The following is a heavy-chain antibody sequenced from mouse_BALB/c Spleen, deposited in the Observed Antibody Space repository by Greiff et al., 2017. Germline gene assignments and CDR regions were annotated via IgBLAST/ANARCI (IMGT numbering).Heavy chain of an antibody. Sequence: QVQLKQSGAELVKPGASVKLSCKASGYTFTSYYMYWVKQRPGQGLEWIGEINPSNGGTNFNEKFKSKATLTVDKSSSTAYMQLSSLTSEDSAVYYCTREGNYGYFDVWAQGPRSPSPQ. CDR3: TREGNYGYFDV. V-gene: IGHV1S81*02. CDR2: INPSNGGT. D-gene: IGHD2-1*01. CDR1: GYTFTSYY. J-gene: IGHJ1*01.